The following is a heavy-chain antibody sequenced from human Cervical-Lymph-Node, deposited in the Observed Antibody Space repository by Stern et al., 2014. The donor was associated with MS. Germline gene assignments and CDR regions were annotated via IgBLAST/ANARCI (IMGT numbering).Heavy chain of an antibody. CDR3: ARWGTTVYFRAFDF. J-gene: IGHJ4*02. D-gene: IGHD4-11*01. CDR1: GDSISDYY. CDR2: IYYGNT. Sequence: DQLVESGPGLVKPSGTLSLTCAVSGDSISDYYWNWVRQPPGKGLEWVGNIYYGNTNYNPSLRRRATISVDNSKNQFSLQLTYVTAADTAIYYCARWGTTVYFRAFDFWGQGTIVTVSS. V-gene: IGHV4-59*01.